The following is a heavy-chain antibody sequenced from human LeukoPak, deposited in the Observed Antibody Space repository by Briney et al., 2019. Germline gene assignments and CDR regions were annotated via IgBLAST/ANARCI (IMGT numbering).Heavy chain of an antibody. V-gene: IGHV4-4*07. J-gene: IGHJ4*02. Sequence: SETLSLPCTVSGGSISSHYWSWIRQPAGKGLEYIGRIHTSGITNYNPSLKSRVTMSGDTSKNQFSLKLSSVTAADTAVYYCARDLGSNYVYFDYWGQGSLVTVSS. D-gene: IGHD1-26*01. CDR2: IHTSGIT. CDR1: GGSISSHY. CDR3: ARDLGSNYVYFDY.